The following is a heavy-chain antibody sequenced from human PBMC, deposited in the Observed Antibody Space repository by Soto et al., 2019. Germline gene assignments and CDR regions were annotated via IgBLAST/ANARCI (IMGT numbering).Heavy chain of an antibody. CDR1: GGSISTYY. Sequence: QVQLQESGPGLVKPSETLSLTCTVSGGSISTYYWNWIRQSAGKGLEWIGRVYISGRTNYHPSLKSRVAMSVDTSNNQFSLKVTSVTAADTAVYYCAGGGRDGFDIWGQGTMVTVSS. J-gene: IGHJ3*02. CDR3: AGGGRDGFDI. V-gene: IGHV4-4*07. CDR2: VYISGRT.